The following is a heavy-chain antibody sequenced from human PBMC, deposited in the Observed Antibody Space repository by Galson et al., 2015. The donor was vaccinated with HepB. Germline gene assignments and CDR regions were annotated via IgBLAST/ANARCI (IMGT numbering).Heavy chain of an antibody. CDR1: GFTFSSYG. CDR3: AKDFGRIAAAGLVVDY. J-gene: IGHJ4*02. D-gene: IGHD6-13*01. Sequence: SLRLSCAASGFTFSSYGMHWVRQAPGKGLEWVAFIRYDGSNKYYADSVKGRFTISRDNSKNTLYLQMNSLRAEDTAVYYCAKDFGRIAAAGLVVDYWGQGTLVTVSS. V-gene: IGHV3-30*02. CDR2: IRYDGSNK.